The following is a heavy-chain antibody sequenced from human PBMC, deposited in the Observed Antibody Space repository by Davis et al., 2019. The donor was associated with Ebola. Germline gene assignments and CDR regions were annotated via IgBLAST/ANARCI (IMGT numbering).Heavy chain of an antibody. Sequence: MPSETLPLTCTVSGYSISSGYYWGWIRQPPGKGLEWIGSIYHSGSTYYNPSLKSRVTISVDTSKNQFSLKLSSVTAADTAVYYCARHVDDGDNYFPSWGQGVLVTVSS. V-gene: IGHV4-38-2*02. CDR1: GYSISSGYY. J-gene: IGHJ4*02. D-gene: IGHD4-17*01. CDR3: ARHVDDGDNYFPS. CDR2: IYHSGST.